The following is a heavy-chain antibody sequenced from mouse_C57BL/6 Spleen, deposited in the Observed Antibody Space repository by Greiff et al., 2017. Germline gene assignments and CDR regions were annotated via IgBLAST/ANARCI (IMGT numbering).Heavy chain of an antibody. CDR3: ARYDYDYERAWFAY. D-gene: IGHD2-4*01. CDR1: GYTFTSYW. Sequence: QVQLQQPGAELVMPGASVKLSCKASGYTFTSYWMHWVKQRPGQGLEWIGEIDPSDSYTNYNQKFKGKSTLTVDKSSSTAYMQLSSLTSDDSAVYYCARYDYDYERAWFAYWGQGTLVTVSA. CDR2: IDPSDSYT. V-gene: IGHV1-69*01. J-gene: IGHJ3*01.